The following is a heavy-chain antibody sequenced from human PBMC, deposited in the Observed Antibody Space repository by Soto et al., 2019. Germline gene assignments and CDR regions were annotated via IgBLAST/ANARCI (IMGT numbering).Heavy chain of an antibody. CDR2: IYATGTT. V-gene: IGHV4-4*07. CDR3: VRDGTKTLRDWFDP. Sequence: SETLSLTCTVSGGSISSYYWSWIRQPAGKGLGWIGRIYATGTTDYNPSLKSRVMMSVDTSKKQFSLKLRSVTAADTAVYYCVRDGTKTLRDWFDPWGQGISVTVSS. CDR1: GGSISSYY. J-gene: IGHJ5*02. D-gene: IGHD1-1*01.